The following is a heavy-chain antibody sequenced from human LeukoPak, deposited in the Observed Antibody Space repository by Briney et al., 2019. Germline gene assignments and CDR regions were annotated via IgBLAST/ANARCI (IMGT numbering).Heavy chain of an antibody. V-gene: IGHV1-2*02. Sequence: ASVKVSCKASGYTFTGYYIHWVRQAPGQGLEWMGWINANSGDTNSAQKFQDRVTMTRDTSISTACMELSRLRSDDTAAYYCARANSAYAGQGWGQGTLVTVSS. D-gene: IGHD5-12*01. CDR1: GYTFTGYY. CDR3: ARANSAYAGQG. CDR2: INANSGDT. J-gene: IGHJ4*02.